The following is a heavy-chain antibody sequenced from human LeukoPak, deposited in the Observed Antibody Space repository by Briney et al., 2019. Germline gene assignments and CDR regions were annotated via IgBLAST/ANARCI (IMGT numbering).Heavy chain of an antibody. CDR1: GFSFSSYS. CDR2: FSTSGAYI. D-gene: IGHD2-15*01. CDR3: ASRPPVHCSSTSCVEYFQH. Sequence: PGESLRLSCAASGFSFSSYSMTWVRLAPGKGLEWVASFSTSGAYINYADSVKGRFTISRDNAQNSLYLQMNSLKVEDTAVYYCASRPPVHCSSTSCVEYFQHWGQGALVTVSS. J-gene: IGHJ1*01. V-gene: IGHV3-21*06.